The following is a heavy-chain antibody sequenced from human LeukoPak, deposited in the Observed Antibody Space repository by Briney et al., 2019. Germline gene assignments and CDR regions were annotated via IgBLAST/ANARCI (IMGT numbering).Heavy chain of an antibody. J-gene: IGHJ4*02. Sequence: GGSLRLSCVASGFIFSNHAMNWVRQAPGKGLEWVSAISGSGGSTYYADSVKGRFTISRDNSKNTLYLQMNSLRAEDTAVYYCAKEGFRYYDSSGYYRTDDVDYWGQGTLVTVSS. V-gene: IGHV3-23*01. CDR3: AKEGFRYYDSSGYYRTDDVDY. CDR1: GFIFSNHA. D-gene: IGHD3-22*01. CDR2: ISGSGGST.